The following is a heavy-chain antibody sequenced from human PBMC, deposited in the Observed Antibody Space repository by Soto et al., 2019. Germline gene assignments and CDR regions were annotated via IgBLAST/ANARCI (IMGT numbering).Heavy chain of an antibody. Sequence: GGSLRLSCAASGFTFSSYSMNWVRQAPGKGPEWVSYISGSGSDMFYADSVKGRFTIPRDNAKNSLYLQMNGLRAEDTAVYYCALGLETAWFDPWGQGTLVTVSS. J-gene: IGHJ5*02. D-gene: IGHD2-21*02. CDR1: GFTFSSYS. V-gene: IGHV3-48*01. CDR3: ALGLETAWFDP. CDR2: ISGSGSDM.